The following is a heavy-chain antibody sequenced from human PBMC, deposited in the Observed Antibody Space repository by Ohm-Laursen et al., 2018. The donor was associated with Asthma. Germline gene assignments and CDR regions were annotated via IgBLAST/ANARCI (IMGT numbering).Heavy chain of an antibody. CDR3: ARNPEYQLLYYFDY. Sequence: SLRLSCAASGLPFSNFWMSWVRQAPGKGLEWVSSISSSSSYIYYADSVKGRFTISRDNAKNSLYLQMNSLRAEDTAVYYCARNPEYQLLYYFDYWGQGTLVTVSS. V-gene: IGHV3-21*01. D-gene: IGHD2-2*01. J-gene: IGHJ4*02. CDR1: GLPFSNFW. CDR2: ISSSSSYI.